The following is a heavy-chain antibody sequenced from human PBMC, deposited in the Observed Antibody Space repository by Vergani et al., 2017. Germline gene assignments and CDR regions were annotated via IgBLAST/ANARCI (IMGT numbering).Heavy chain of an antibody. Sequence: EVQLVESGGGLVKPGGSLRLSCAASGFTFSSYSMNWVRQAPGKGLEWVSSISSSSSYIYYADSVKGRFTISRDNAKNSLYLQMNSLRAEDTAVYYCAREQVTVTNDFDYWGQGTLVTVSS. J-gene: IGHJ4*02. D-gene: IGHD4-17*01. CDR3: AREQVTVTNDFDY. CDR1: GFTFSSYS. CDR2: ISSSSSYI. V-gene: IGHV3-21*01.